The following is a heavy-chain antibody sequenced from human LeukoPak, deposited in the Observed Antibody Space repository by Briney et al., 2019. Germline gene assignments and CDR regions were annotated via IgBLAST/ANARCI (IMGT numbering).Heavy chain of an antibody. CDR2: IIPIFGTA. Sequence: ASVKVSRKASGGTFSSYAISWVRQAPGQGLEWMGGIIPIFGTANYAQKFQGRVTITADKSTSTAYMELSSLRSEDTAVYYCARDRKSAFGSGSYQFDYWGQGTLVTVSS. CDR3: ARDRKSAFGSGSYQFDY. V-gene: IGHV1-69*06. D-gene: IGHD3-10*01. CDR1: GGTFSSYA. J-gene: IGHJ4*02.